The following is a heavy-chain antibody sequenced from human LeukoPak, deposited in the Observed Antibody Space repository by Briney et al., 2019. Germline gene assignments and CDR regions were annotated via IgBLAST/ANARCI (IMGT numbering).Heavy chain of an antibody. J-gene: IGHJ5*02. Sequence: ASVKVSCKASGYTFTSYYMHWVRQAPGQGLEWMGLINPTGGSTGYAQKFQGRVTMTRDMSTSTDYMELSSLRSQDTAIYYCARDNLVGDNALWFDPWGQGNLVTVSS. CDR3: ARDNLVGDNALWFDP. CDR1: GYTFTSYY. D-gene: IGHD1-26*01. V-gene: IGHV1-46*01. CDR2: INPTGGST.